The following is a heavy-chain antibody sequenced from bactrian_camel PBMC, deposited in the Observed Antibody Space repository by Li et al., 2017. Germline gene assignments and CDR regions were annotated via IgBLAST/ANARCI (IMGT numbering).Heavy chain of an antibody. CDR3: AADLVTGGDWRSIDLWSY. V-gene: IGHV3S53*01. CDR2: IYGGITT. D-gene: IGHD1*01. CDR1: GFIGILYC. Sequence: HVQLVESGGDSVQAGGSLKLSCTVSGFIGILYCMGWFRQVPGESPEGVAAIYGGITTYYDDSVKGRFTISQDNAKPTLYLQMNALKPEDTAMYYCAADLVTGGDWRSIDLWSYWGQGTQVTVS. J-gene: IGHJ4*01.